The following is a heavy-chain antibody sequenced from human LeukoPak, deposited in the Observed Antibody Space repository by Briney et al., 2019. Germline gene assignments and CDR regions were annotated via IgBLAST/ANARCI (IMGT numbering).Heavy chain of an antibody. CDR2: IYYSGRI. CDR1: GGSISSSSYY. V-gene: IGHV4-39*01. CDR3: ARHQTKGGIVACNY. Sequence: SETLSLTCTVSGGSISSSSYYWGWIRQPPGKGLEWIGIIYYSGRIYYNPSLKSRVTISVDTSKNQFSLKLSSVTAADTAVYCCARHQTKGGIVACNYWGQGTLVTVYS. D-gene: IGHD5-12*01. J-gene: IGHJ4*02.